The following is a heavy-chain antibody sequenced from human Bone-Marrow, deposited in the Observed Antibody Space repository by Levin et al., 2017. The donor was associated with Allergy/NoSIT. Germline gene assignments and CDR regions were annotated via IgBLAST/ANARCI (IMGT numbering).Heavy chain of an antibody. CDR1: GGTFSSYA. Sequence: VASVKVSCKASGGTFSSYAFNWVRQAPGQGLEWMGGIIPIFGTANYAQKFQGRVTITADESTSTAYMELSSLRSEDTAIYYCNHGGDHSSYYYYGMDVWGQGTTVTVSS. D-gene: IGHD3-22*01. V-gene: IGHV1-69*13. CDR2: IIPIFGTA. J-gene: IGHJ6*02. CDR3: NHGGDHSSYYYYGMDV.